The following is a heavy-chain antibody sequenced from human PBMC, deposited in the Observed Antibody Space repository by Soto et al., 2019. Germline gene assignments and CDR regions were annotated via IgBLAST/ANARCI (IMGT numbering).Heavy chain of an antibody. V-gene: IGHV3-23*01. CDR1: VFTFSSYA. Sequence: LRLSCGASVFTFSSYAMSWVRQAPGKGLEWVSAISGSGGSTYYADSVKGRFTISRDNSKNTLYLQMNSLRAEDTAVYYCAKAPYSGYDSNWFDPWGQGTLVTVSS. J-gene: IGHJ5*02. CDR2: ISGSGGST. CDR3: AKAPYSGYDSNWFDP. D-gene: IGHD5-12*01.